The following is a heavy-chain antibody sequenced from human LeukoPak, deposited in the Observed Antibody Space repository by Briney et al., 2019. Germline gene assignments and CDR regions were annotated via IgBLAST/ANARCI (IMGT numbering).Heavy chain of an antibody. CDR1: GGSISSYY. CDR3: ARGLGEYAFDI. D-gene: IGHD3-16*01. V-gene: IGHV4-59*08. Sequence: PSETLSLTCTVSGGSISSYYWSWIRQPPGKGLEWIGYICYSGSTNYNPSLKSRVTISVDTSKNQFSLKLSSVTAADTAVYYCARGLGEYAFDIWGQGTMVTVSS. CDR2: ICYSGST. J-gene: IGHJ3*02.